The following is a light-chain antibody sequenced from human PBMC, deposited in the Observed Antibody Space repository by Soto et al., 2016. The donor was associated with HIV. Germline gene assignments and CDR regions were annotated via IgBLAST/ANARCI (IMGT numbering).Light chain of an antibody. J-gene: IGKJ1*01. CDR3: QHYNSHPWT. Sequence: DIQMTQSPSTLSASVGDRVTTTCRASQSISSWLAWYQQKPGKPPKLLISKASRLEGGSHHISPAVDMGQNSLSPSPACSLMTLQLITAQHYNSHPWTFGQGTKVEI. V-gene: IGKV1-5*03. CDR1: QSISSW. CDR2: KAS.